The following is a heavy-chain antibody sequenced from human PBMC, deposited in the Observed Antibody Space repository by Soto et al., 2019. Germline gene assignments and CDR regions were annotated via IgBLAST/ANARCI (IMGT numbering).Heavy chain of an antibody. D-gene: IGHD1-26*01. V-gene: IGHV3-66*01. CDR1: GFTVSSNY. CDR2: IYSGGST. J-gene: IGHJ6*02. Sequence: GGSLRLSCAASGFTVSSNYMSCVRQAPGKGLEWVSVIYSGGSTYYADSVKGRFTISRDNSKNTLYLQMNSLRAEDTAVYYCARDAVGDYYYYYGMDVWGQGTTVTVSS. CDR3: ARDAVGDYYYYYGMDV.